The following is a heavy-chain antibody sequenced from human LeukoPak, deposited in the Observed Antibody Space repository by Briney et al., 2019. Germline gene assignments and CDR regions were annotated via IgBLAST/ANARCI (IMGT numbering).Heavy chain of an antibody. CDR1: GGSISSGNYY. V-gene: IGHV4-30-4*01. CDR2: MYYSGST. J-gene: IGHJ5*02. CDR3: ARPYYYDSRIDP. D-gene: IGHD3-22*01. Sequence: SETLSLTCTVSGGSISSGNYYWSWIRQPPGKGLEWTAYMYYSGSTYYNPSLKSRVTMSADTSKNQLSLKLSSVTAADTAVYYCARPYYYDSRIDPWGQGILVTVSS.